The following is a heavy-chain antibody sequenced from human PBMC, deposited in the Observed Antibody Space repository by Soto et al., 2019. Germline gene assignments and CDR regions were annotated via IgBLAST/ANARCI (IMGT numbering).Heavy chain of an antibody. D-gene: IGHD2-21*02. Sequence: EVQLVESEGGLVQRGGSLRLSCAASGFTFNYYWMHWVRQAPGQGLVWVSHIHSDGSTTTYADSVKGRFTISIDNAKNTLYLQMKSLRAEDTAVYYCVRGDKGGFDLWGQGTTVTVSS. V-gene: IGHV3-74*01. CDR3: VRGDKGGFDL. CDR1: GFTFNYYW. CDR2: IHSDGSTT. J-gene: IGHJ3*01.